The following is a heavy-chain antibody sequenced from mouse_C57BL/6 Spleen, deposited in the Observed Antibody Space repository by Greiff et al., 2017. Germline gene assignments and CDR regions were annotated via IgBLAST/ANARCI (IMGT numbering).Heavy chain of an antibody. CDR2: IDPEDGET. Sequence: VQLQQSGAELVKPGASVKLSCTASGFNIKDYYMHWVKQRTEQGLEWIGRIDPEDGETKYAPKFQGKATITADTSSNTAYLQLISLTSEDTAVYDCAREIDDGSSYYAMGYWGQGTSVTVSS. V-gene: IGHV14-2*01. D-gene: IGHD1-1*01. CDR3: AREIDDGSSYYAMGY. J-gene: IGHJ4*01. CDR1: GFNIKDYY.